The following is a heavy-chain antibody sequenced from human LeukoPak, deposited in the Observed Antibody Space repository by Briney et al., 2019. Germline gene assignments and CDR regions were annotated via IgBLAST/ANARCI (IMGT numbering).Heavy chain of an antibody. CDR1: GGSISSGSYY. J-gene: IGHJ6*03. D-gene: IGHD2-2*01. CDR3: ARQVRYCSSTSCYRYYYYMDV. Sequence: SQTLSLTCTVSGGSISSGSYYWSWVRQPAGKGLEWIGRIYTSGSTNYNPSLKSRVTISVDTSKNQFSLKLSSVTAADTAVYYCARQVRYCSSTSCYRYYYYMDVWGKGTTVTVSS. V-gene: IGHV4-61*02. CDR2: IYTSGST.